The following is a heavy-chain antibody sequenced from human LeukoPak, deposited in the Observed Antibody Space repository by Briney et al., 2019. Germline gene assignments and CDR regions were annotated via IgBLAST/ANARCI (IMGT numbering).Heavy chain of an antibody. V-gene: IGHV3-21*01. Sequence: KPGGSLRLSCAASGFTFSSYSMNWVRQAPGKGLEWVSSISTSSDYIYYADSLKGRFTVSRDNAKNSLYLQMNSLRADDTAVYYCARDRAGSSGSIPFDYWGQGTLVTVSS. CDR2: ISTSSDYI. J-gene: IGHJ4*02. CDR3: ARDRAGSSGSIPFDY. D-gene: IGHD3-22*01. CDR1: GFTFSSYS.